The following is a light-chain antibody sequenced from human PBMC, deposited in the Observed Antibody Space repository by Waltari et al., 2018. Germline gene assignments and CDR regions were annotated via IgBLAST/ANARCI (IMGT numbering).Light chain of an antibody. Sequence: EIVLTQSPGTLSLSPGERATLSCRASEYVSGNYLAWYQQKSGQAPRLLIYGASIRATGIPDRFSGSGSGTDFTLTISRMEPEDYAVYYCQQYKTNPWTFGQGTKVEIK. CDR3: QQYKTNPWT. V-gene: IGKV3-20*01. CDR2: GAS. CDR1: EYVSGNY. J-gene: IGKJ1*01.